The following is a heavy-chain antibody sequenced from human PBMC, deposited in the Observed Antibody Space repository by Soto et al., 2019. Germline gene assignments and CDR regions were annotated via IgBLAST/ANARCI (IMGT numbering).Heavy chain of an antibody. V-gene: IGHV4-4*07. D-gene: IGHD2-8*02. CDR1: GASIAGSSY. J-gene: IGHJ4*02. CDR2: FSLSGTT. CDR3: ARGMTPPGAPAWYYFES. Sequence: PSETLSLTCSVSGASIAGSSYWSWIRQPAGKGLEWIGRFSLSGTTNYSPSLRSRVTMSADVSKNQFSLRLTSVTAADTALYYCARGMTPPGAPAWYYFESWGQGTQVTVS.